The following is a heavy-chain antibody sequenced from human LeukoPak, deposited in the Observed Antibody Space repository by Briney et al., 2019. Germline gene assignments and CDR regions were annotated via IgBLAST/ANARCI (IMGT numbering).Heavy chain of an antibody. CDR2: INHSGTT. CDR1: GESFTTHY. Sequence: PSETLSLTCAVSGESFTTHYWSWIRQPPGKRLEWIGEINHSGTTNYNPSLKSRVTTSVDTSKKQFSLNLTYVTAADTAVYYCAREGRLAAALEYWGQGTLVTVSS. J-gene: IGHJ4*02. CDR3: AREGRLAAALEY. D-gene: IGHD6-13*01. V-gene: IGHV4-34*01.